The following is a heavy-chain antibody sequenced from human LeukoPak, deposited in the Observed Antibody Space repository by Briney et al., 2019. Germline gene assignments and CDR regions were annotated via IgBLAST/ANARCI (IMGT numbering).Heavy chain of an antibody. CDR3: AKDHDFWSGQSYYFDY. V-gene: IGHV3-23*01. CDR2: ISGSGGST. D-gene: IGHD3-3*01. CDR1: GFTFSSYA. J-gene: IGHJ4*02. Sequence: GGSLRLSCAASGFTFSSYAMSWVRQAPGKGLEWVSAISGSGGSTYYADSVKGRLTISRDNSKNTLYLQMNSLRAEDTAVYYCAKDHDFWSGQSYYFDYWGQGTLVTVSS.